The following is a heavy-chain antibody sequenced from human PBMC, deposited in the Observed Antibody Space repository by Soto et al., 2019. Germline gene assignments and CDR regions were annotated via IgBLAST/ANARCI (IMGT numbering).Heavy chain of an antibody. CDR2: IYSGGST. CDR3: ASLYYDFWSGYYSYYYYMDV. CDR1: GFTVSSNY. J-gene: IGHJ6*03. V-gene: IGHV3-66*01. D-gene: IGHD3-3*01. Sequence: EVQLVESGGGLVQPGGSLRLSCAASGFTVSSNYMSWVRQAPGKGLERGSVIYSGGSTYYADSVKGRFTISRDNSKNTLYLQMNSLRAEDTAVYYCASLYYDFWSGYYSYYYYMDVWGKGTTVTVSS.